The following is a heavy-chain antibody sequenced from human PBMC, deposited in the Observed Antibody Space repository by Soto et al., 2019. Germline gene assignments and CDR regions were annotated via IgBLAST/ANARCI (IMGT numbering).Heavy chain of an antibody. D-gene: IGHD3-3*01. V-gene: IGHV3-48*01. J-gene: IGHJ3*02. CDR2: ISSSSSTI. CDR1: GFTFSSYS. CDR3: ARVLRFLEWSSIPTPIDI. Sequence: GGSLRLSCAASGFTFSSYSMNWIRQAPGKGLEWVSYISSSSSTIYYADSVKGRFTISRDNAKNSLYLQMNSLRAEDTAVYYCARVLRFLEWSSIPTPIDIWGQGTMVTVSS.